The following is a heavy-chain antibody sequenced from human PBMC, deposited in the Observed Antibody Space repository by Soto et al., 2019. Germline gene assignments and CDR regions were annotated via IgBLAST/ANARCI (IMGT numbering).Heavy chain of an antibody. Sequence: QVQLQESGPGLVTPSETLTLTCKVSSGSVSNYYWSWIRQPAGKGLEWIGRIYTGGRTTYNPSLKRRLTLSVDTSKNQFSLRLTSVTAADTAVYYCARASVGPPGGGSWTMPFDSWGRGTLGTFSS. CDR2: IYTGGRT. J-gene: IGHJ4*02. V-gene: IGHV4-4*07. CDR1: SGSVSNYY. D-gene: IGHD2-15*01. CDR3: ARASVGPPGGGSWTMPFDS.